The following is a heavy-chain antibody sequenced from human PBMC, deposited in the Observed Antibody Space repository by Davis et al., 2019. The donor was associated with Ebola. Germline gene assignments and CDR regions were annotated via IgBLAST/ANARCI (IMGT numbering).Heavy chain of an antibody. J-gene: IGHJ4*02. V-gene: IGHV3-49*03. Sequence: GESLKISCTASGFTFGDYAMSWFRQAPGKGLEWVGFIRSKAYGGTTEYAASVKGRFTISRDDSKSIAYLQMNSLKTEDTAVYYCTRDLWAVVVAPDYWGQGTLVTVSS. CDR1: GFTFGDYA. D-gene: IGHD2-15*01. CDR3: TRDLWAVVVAPDY. CDR2: IRSKAYGGTT.